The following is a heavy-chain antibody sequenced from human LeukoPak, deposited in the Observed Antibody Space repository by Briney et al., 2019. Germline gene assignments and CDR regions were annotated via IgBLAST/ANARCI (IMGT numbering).Heavy chain of an antibody. CDR3: ATGREITLIATRYYFDY. CDR2: IIPIFGTA. J-gene: IGHJ4*02. D-gene: IGHD3-22*01. Sequence: SVKVSCEASGGTFSSYAISWVRQAPGQGLEWMGGIIPIFGTANYAQKFQGRVTITADESTSTAYMDLYSLKSEDTALYYCATGREITLIATRYYFDYWGQGTLVTVSS. V-gene: IGHV1-69*13. CDR1: GGTFSSYA.